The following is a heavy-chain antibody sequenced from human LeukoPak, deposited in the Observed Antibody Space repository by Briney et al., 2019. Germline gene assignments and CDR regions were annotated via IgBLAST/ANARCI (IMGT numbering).Heavy chain of an antibody. J-gene: IGHJ2*01. D-gene: IGHD3-22*01. V-gene: IGHV4-59*08. CDR2: IYYSGST. CDR3: AGKDYYDSSGYYYGWYFDL. Sequence: PSETLSLTCTVSGGSISSYYWSWIRQPPGKGLEWIGYIYYSGSTNYNPSLKSRVTISVDTSKNQFSLKLSSVTAADTAVYYCAGKDYYDSSGYYYGWYFDLWGRGTLVTVSS. CDR1: GGSISSYY.